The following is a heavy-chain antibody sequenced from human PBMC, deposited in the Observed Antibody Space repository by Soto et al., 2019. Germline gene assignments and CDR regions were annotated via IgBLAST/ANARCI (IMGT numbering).Heavy chain of an antibody. CDR1: GFSFTGYY. D-gene: IGHD3-16*01. CDR2: INAHSGGT. V-gene: IGHV1-2*02. J-gene: IGHJ5*02. CDR3: ANDLTRQHAYRFYL. Sequence: ATVKVSWKSSGFSFTGYYIHWLRQAPGQGLEWMGWINAHSGGTEYAQKFQGRVTLTRDTSIATAYLTLTSLTSDDTALYYCANDLTRQHAYRFYLCGQRTPVTVSA.